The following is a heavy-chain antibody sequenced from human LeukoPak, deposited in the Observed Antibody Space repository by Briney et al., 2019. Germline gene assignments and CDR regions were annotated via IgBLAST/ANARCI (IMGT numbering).Heavy chain of an antibody. CDR3: ARGSDYYDSSGPQEDYFDY. CDR1: GRSFSGYY. J-gene: IGHJ4*02. D-gene: IGHD3-22*01. V-gene: IGHV4-34*01. CDR2: INHSGRT. Sequence: KPSETLSLTCAVYGRSFSGYYWSWLRQPPGKGLEWIGEINHSGRTNYNPSLKSRVTISVDTSKNQLSLKLSSVTAADTAVYYCARGSDYYDSSGPQEDYFDYWGQGTLVTVSS.